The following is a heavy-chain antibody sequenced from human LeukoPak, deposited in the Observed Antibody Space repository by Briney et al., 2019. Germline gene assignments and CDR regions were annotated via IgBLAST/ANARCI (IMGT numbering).Heavy chain of an antibody. D-gene: IGHD2-2*02. Sequence: GGSLRLSCAASGFTFSSYGMHWVRQAPGKGLEWVAVISYDGSNKYYADSVKGRFTISRDNAKNSLYLQMNSLRAEDTAVYYCARDGRYCSSTSCYRETWFDPWGQGTLVTVSS. V-gene: IGHV3-30*03. CDR3: ARDGRYCSSTSCYRETWFDP. CDR1: GFTFSSYG. J-gene: IGHJ5*02. CDR2: ISYDGSNK.